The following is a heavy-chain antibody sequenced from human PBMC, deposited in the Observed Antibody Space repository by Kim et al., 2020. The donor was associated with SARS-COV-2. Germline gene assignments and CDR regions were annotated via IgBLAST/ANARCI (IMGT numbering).Heavy chain of an antibody. CDR2: INHSGST. Sequence: SETLSLTCAVYGGSFSGYYWSWIRQPPGKGLEWIGEINHSGSTNYNPSLKSRVTISVDTSKNQFSLKLSSVTAADTAVYYCARGNSWGVDYWGQGTLVT. CDR1: GGSFSGYY. J-gene: IGHJ4*02. V-gene: IGHV4-34*01. D-gene: IGHD7-27*01. CDR3: ARGNSWGVDY.